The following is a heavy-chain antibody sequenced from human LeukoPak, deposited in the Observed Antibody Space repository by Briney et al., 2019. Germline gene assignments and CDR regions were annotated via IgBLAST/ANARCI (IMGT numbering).Heavy chain of an antibody. J-gene: IGHJ4*02. CDR2: INHSGST. V-gene: IGHV4-34*01. CDR1: VGSFSGYY. Sequence: PSETLSLTCAVYVGSFSGYYWSWIRQPPGKGLEWIGEINHSGSTNYNPSLKSRVTISVDTSKNQFSLKLSSVTAAGTAVYYCARGIRMVLRYWGQGTLVTVSS. CDR3: ARGIRMVLRY. D-gene: IGHD6-13*01.